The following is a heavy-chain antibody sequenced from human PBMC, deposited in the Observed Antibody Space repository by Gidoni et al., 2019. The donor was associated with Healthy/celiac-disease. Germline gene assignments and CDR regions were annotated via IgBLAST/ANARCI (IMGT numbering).Heavy chain of an antibody. D-gene: IGHD3-3*01. J-gene: IGHJ4*02. Sequence: EVQLLESGGGLVQHGGSLRLSCAASGFTFSSYAMSWVRQAPGKGLGWVSAISGSGGSTYYADSVKGRFTISRDNSKNTLYLQMNSLRAEDTAVYYCAKEAITIFGVVSVPIDYWGQGTLVTVSS. CDR3: AKEAITIFGVVSVPIDY. CDR2: ISGSGGST. V-gene: IGHV3-23*01. CDR1: GFTFSSYA.